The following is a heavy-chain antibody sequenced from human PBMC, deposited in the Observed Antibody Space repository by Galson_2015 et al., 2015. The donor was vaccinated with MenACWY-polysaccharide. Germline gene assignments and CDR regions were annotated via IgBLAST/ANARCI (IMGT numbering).Heavy chain of an antibody. CDR2: IWYDGSKK. D-gene: IGHD3-22*01. J-gene: IGHJ4*02. CDR1: GFTFSTYW. V-gene: IGHV3-33*08. CDR3: ARPQDTSGSYPDY. Sequence: SLRLSCAASGFTFSTYWMSWVRQAPGKGLEWVAVIWYDGSKKYYADSVKGRFTISRDNSKNTLYLQMNSLRGEDTAVYYCARPQDTSGSYPDYWGQGTLVTVSS.